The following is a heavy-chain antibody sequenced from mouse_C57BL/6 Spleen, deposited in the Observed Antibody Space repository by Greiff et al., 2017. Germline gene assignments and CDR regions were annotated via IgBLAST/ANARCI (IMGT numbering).Heavy chain of an antibody. Sequence: EVKLMESGGGLVKPGGSLKLSCAASGFTFSDYGMHWVRQAPEKGLEWVAYISSGSSTIYYADTVKGRFTISRDNAKNTLFLQMTSLRSEDTAMYYCANIYYGNPAWLAYWGQGTLVTVSA. J-gene: IGHJ3*01. CDR1: GFTFSDYG. D-gene: IGHD2-1*01. V-gene: IGHV5-17*01. CDR2: ISSGSSTI. CDR3: ANIYYGNPAWLAY.